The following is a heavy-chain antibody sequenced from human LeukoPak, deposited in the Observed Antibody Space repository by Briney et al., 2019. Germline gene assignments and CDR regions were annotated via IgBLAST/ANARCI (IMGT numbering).Heavy chain of an antibody. CDR3: AKVGVSVVVPAAIDY. J-gene: IGHJ4*02. Sequence: GGSLRLSCAASGFTFSSYAMSWVRQAPGKGLEWVSAISGSGGSTYYADSVKGRFTISRDNSKNTLYLQMNSLRAEDTAVYYCAKVGVSVVVPAAIDYWGQGTLVTVSS. CDR1: GFTFSSYA. V-gene: IGHV3-23*01. CDR2: ISGSGGST. D-gene: IGHD2-2*02.